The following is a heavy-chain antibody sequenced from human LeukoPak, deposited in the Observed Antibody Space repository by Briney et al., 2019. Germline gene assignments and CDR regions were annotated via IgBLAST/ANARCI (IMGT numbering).Heavy chain of an antibody. V-gene: IGHV3-43*02. D-gene: IGHD1-1*01. CDR2: ISKDGGNK. CDR1: GFTFDEHD. J-gene: IGHJ4*02. Sequence: GGSLRLSCAASGFTFDEHDMYWVRQVPGKGLEWVCLISKDGGNKHYADSVKGRFSISRDNNRNSLSLQMNSLRIEDTALYFCAKRSGAPNNFDYWGQGAVVAVSS. CDR3: AKRSGAPNNFDY.